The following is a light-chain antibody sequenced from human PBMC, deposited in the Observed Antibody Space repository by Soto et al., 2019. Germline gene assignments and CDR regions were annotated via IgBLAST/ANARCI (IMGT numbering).Light chain of an antibody. CDR3: QPYDSSLSVV. J-gene: IGLJ2*01. Sequence: QSVLTQPPSVSGAPGQRVTISCTGSSSNIGAGYDVHWYQQLPGTAPKLLIYGNSNRPSGVPDRFSGSKSGTSASLAITKLQAEDEADYYCQPYDSSLSVVFGGGTKVTVL. V-gene: IGLV1-40*01. CDR1: SSNIGAGYD. CDR2: GNS.